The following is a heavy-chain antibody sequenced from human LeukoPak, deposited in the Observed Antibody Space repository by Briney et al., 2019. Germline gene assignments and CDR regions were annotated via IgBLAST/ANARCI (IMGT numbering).Heavy chain of an antibody. V-gene: IGHV3-53*01. Sequence: GGSLRLSCAASGFTVSTNCMTWVRQAPGKGLEWVSTIYSGGTTYYADSVKGRFTISRDNSKNTLYLQMDSLRAEDTALYYCAKGSGINHYHWIDPWGQGTLVTVSS. CDR2: IYSGGTT. D-gene: IGHD1-14*01. J-gene: IGHJ5*02. CDR3: AKGSGINHYHWIDP. CDR1: GFTVSTNC.